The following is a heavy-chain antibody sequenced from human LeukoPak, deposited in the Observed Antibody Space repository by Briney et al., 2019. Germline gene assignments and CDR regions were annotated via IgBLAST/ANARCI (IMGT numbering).Heavy chain of an antibody. CDR2: ISWNSGSI. CDR1: GFTFDDYA. J-gene: IGHJ4*02. V-gene: IGHV3-9*01. CDR3: AKDNYYDSSGAFDY. Sequence: GGSLRLSCAASGFTFDDYAMHWVQQAPGKGLEWVSGISWNSGSIGYADSVKGRFTISRDNAKNSLYLQLNSLRAEDTALYYCAKDNYYDSSGAFDYWGQGTLVTVSA. D-gene: IGHD3-22*01.